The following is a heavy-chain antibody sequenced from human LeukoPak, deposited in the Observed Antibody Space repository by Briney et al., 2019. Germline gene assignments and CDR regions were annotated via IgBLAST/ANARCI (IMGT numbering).Heavy chain of an antibody. V-gene: IGHV1-2*06. CDR1: GYTFTGYY. D-gene: IGHD3-3*01. CDR3: ARGGYDFVYYYYGMDV. Sequence: ASVKVSCKASGYTFTGYYMHWVRQAPGQGLEWVGQINPNSGGTNYAQKFQGRVTMTRDTSISTAYMELSRLRSDDTAVYYCARGGYDFVYYYYGMDVWGQGTTVTVSS. J-gene: IGHJ6*02. CDR2: INPNSGGT.